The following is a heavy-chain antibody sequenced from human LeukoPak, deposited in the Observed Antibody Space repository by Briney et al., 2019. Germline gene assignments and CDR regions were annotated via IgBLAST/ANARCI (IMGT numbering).Heavy chain of an antibody. D-gene: IGHD1-26*01. CDR2: IYSGGST. V-gene: IGHV3-53*01. CDR3: AKRGAEVGTTVAPGDY. J-gene: IGHJ4*02. Sequence: GGSLRPSCAASGFTVSSNYMSWVRQAPGKGLEWVSVIYSGGSTYYADSVKGRFTISRDNSKNTLHLQMNSLRAEDTAVYYCAKRGAEVGTTVAPGDYWGQGTLLTVSS. CDR1: GFTVSSNY.